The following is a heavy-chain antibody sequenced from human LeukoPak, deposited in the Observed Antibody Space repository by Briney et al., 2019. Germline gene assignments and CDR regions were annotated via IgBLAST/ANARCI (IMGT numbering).Heavy chain of an antibody. D-gene: IGHD6-19*01. CDR2: IYPGDSDT. J-gene: IGHJ5*02. Sequence: GESLKISCKGSGYSFTSYWIGWVRQMPGKGLEWMGIIYPGDSDTRYSPSFQGQVTISADKSISIAYLQWSSLKASDTAMYYCARHGQWLVNWFDPWGQGTLVTVSS. V-gene: IGHV5-51*01. CDR3: ARHGQWLVNWFDP. CDR1: GYSFTSYW.